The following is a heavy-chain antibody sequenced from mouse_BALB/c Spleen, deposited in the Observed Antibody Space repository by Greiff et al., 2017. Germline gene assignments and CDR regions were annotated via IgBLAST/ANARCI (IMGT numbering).Heavy chain of an antibody. Sequence: AQLQQSGAELVRPGVSVKISCKGSGYTFTDYAMHWVKQSHAKSLEWIGVISTYYGDASYNQKFKGKATMTVDKSSSTAYMELARLTSEDSAIYYCARTPTTATDYFDYWGQGTTLTVSS. CDR2: ISTYYGDA. D-gene: IGHD1-2*01. V-gene: IGHV1S137*01. CDR3: ARTPTTATDYFDY. CDR1: GYTFTDYA. J-gene: IGHJ2*01.